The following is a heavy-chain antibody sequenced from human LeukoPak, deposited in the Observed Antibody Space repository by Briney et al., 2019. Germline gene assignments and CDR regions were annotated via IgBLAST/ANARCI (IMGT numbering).Heavy chain of an antibody. CDR3: ARVRKYSGYYSWYFDL. D-gene: IGHD5-12*01. J-gene: IGHJ2*01. CDR1: GFTFSSYD. CDR2: IGTAGDT. Sequence: PGGSLRLSCAASGFTFSSYDMHWVRQAPGKGLEWVSAIGTAGDTYYPGSVKSRFTISRENAKNSLYLQMNSLRAGGTAVYYCARVRKYSGYYSWYFDLWGRGTLVTVSS. V-gene: IGHV3-13*01.